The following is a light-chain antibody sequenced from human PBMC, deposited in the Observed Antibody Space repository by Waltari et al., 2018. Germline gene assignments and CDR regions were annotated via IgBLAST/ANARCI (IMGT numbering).Light chain of an antibody. J-gene: IGLJ3*02. Sequence: QSALTQPASVSGSLGQSLTLSCTGTSSDLGFSNYVSWSQQHPGKAPKLIIYDVLKWPSGVSSRFSGSKSGNTASLTISGLQAEDEADYYCNSYTGYYTWVFGGGTKLTVL. CDR2: DVL. V-gene: IGLV2-14*01. CDR3: NSYTGYYTWV. CDR1: SSDLGFSNY.